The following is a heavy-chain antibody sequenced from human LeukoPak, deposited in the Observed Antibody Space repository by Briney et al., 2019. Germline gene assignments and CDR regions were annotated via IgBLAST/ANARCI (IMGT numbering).Heavy chain of an antibody. D-gene: IGHD3-10*01. Sequence: ASVKVSCKASGYTFTGYYMHWVRQAPGQGLEWMGWINPNSGGTNYAQKFQGRVTMTRDTSISTAYMELSRLRSDDTAVYYCARACGTIVRKPTGYYYGMDVWGQGTTVTVSS. V-gene: IGHV1-2*02. CDR3: ARACGTIVRKPTGYYYGMDV. CDR2: INPNSGGT. CDR1: GYTFTGYY. J-gene: IGHJ6*02.